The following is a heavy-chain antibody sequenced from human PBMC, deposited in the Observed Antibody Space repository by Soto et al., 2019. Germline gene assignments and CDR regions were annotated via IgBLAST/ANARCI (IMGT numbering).Heavy chain of an antibody. V-gene: IGHV2-26*01. D-gene: IGHD1-26*01. Sequence: QVTLKESGPVLVKPTETLTLTCTVSGFSLSNARMGVSWIRQPPGKALEWIAHIFSNYEKSYTTSLKSRLTISKDTSKSQVVLTMTHMDPVDTATYYCARIGIVGAHTGGHDAFDIWGQGTMVTVSS. CDR1: GFSLSNARMG. J-gene: IGHJ3*02. CDR3: ARIGIVGAHTGGHDAFDI. CDR2: IFSNYEK.